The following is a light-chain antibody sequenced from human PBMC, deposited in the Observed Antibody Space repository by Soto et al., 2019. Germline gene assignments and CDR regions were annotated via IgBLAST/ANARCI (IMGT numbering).Light chain of an antibody. CDR2: EGS. J-gene: IGLJ2*01. CDR3: CSYAGSRGLV. V-gene: IGLV2-23*01. CDR1: SSDVGSYNL. Sequence: QSALTQPASVSGSPGQSITISCTGISSDVGSYNLVSWYQQHPGKAPKLMIYEGSKRPSGVSNRFSGSKSGNTASLTISGLQSEDEADYYCCSYAGSRGLVFGGGTKVTVL.